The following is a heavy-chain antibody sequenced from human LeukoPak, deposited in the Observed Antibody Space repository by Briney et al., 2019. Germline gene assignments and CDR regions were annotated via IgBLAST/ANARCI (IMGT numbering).Heavy chain of an antibody. Sequence: GGSLRLSCAASGFTFSSYWMSWVRQAPGKGLEWVANIKQDGSEKYYVDSVKGRFTISRDNAKNSLYLQMNSLRAEDTAVYYCARDRRTSSWYESYYGMDVWGKGTTVTVSS. D-gene: IGHD6-13*01. V-gene: IGHV3-7*03. J-gene: IGHJ6*04. CDR1: GFTFSSYW. CDR3: ARDRRTSSWYESYYGMDV. CDR2: IKQDGSEK.